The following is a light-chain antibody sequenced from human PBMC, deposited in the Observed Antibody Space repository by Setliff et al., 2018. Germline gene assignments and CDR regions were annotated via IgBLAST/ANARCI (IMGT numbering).Light chain of an antibody. CDR1: GSDVGDYKY. CDR3: GSYTSINTLLYI. J-gene: IGLJ1*01. Sequence: QSVLTQPASVSGSPGQSITISCTGSGSDVGDYKYVSWYQQHPGKAPKLIIYEVSNRPSGVSNRFSGSKSGNTASLTISGLQAEDEADYYCGSYTSINTLLYIFGTGTKVTVL. CDR2: EVS. V-gene: IGLV2-14*01.